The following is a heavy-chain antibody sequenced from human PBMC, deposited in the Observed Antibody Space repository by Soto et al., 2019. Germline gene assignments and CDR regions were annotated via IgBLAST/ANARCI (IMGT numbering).Heavy chain of an antibody. Sequence: SETLSLTCTVSGFSISSGGYYWSWIRQHPGRGLEWIGEINHSGSTNYNPSLKSRVTISVDTSKNQFSLKLTSVTAADTAVYYCARDKITGLFDSWGQGTLVTVSS. CDR2: INHSGST. CDR3: ARDKITGLFDS. D-gene: IGHD3-10*01. V-gene: IGHV4-39*07. CDR1: GFSISSGGYY. J-gene: IGHJ4*02.